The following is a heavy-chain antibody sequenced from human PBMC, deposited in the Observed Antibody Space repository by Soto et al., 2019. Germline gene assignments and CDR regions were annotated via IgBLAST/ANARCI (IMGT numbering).Heavy chain of an antibody. D-gene: IGHD3-22*01. CDR1: GYTFTSYA. CDR3: ARDLGAYYDSSGYYYYYGMDV. Sequence: GASVKVSCKASGYTFTSYAMLWVHQAQGQRLEWMGWINAGNGNTKYSQKFQGRVTITRDTSASTAYMELRSLRSDDTAVYYCARDLGAYYDSSGYYYYYGMDVWGQGTTVTVSS. J-gene: IGHJ6*02. CDR2: INAGNGNT. V-gene: IGHV1-3*01.